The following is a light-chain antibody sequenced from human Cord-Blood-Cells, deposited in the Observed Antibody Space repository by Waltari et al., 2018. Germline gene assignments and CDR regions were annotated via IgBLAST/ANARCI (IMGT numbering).Light chain of an antibody. J-gene: IGKJ1*01. V-gene: IGKV1-39*01. CDR3: QQSYSTPPT. CDR2: AAS. CDR1: QSISSY. Sequence: DIQMTQSPSSLSASVGDRVTITCRASQSISSYLNRYQQKPGKAPKLLIYAASSLQSGVPSRFSCSGSGTDFTLTISSLQPEDFATYYCQQSYSTPPTFVQGTKVEIK.